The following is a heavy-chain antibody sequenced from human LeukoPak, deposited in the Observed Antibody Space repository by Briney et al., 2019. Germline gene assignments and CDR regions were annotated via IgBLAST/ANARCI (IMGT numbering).Heavy chain of an antibody. CDR1: GGSISSVDYY. Sequence: SETLSLTCTVSGGSISSVDYYWSWIRQYPGKGLEWIGYINYRGSAYYNPSLKSRVTISVDTPKNQFSLKLTSVTAADTAVYYCTRANYYDSTGYLPVVYPSDYWGQGTLVTVSS. J-gene: IGHJ4*02. V-gene: IGHV4-31*03. D-gene: IGHD3-22*01. CDR2: INYRGSA. CDR3: TRANYYDSTGYLPVVYPSDY.